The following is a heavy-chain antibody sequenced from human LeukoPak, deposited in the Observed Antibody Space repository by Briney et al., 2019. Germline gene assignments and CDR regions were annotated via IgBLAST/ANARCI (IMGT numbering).Heavy chain of an antibody. CDR1: GFTFGDYA. V-gene: IGHV3-49*04. D-gene: IGHD3-16*01. CDR3: TRSHLGGVMADPSFIDY. J-gene: IGHJ4*02. CDR2: IKSQAYGGTT. Sequence: GGSLRLSCTGSGFTFGDYAMSWVRQAPGKGLEWVGFIKSQAYGGTTEYAASVKGRFTISRDDSKSIAYLQMNSLKTEDRAVYYCTRSHLGGVMADPSFIDYWGQGTLVTVSS.